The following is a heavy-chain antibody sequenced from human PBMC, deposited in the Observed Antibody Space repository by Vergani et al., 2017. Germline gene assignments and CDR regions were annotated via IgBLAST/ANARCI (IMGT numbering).Heavy chain of an antibody. Sequence: VQLVESGGGLVKPWGSLRLSCAASGFTFIMHAMSWVRQAPGKGLEWVSSISGRSNYIYYADSVKGRFTISRDNAKNSLYLQMNSLRAEDTAVYYCARDAGLVIVDVWGQGTTVTVSS. CDR1: GFTFIMHA. D-gene: IGHD3-9*01. J-gene: IGHJ6*02. CDR3: ARDAGLVIVDV. CDR2: ISGRSNYI. V-gene: IGHV3-21*01.